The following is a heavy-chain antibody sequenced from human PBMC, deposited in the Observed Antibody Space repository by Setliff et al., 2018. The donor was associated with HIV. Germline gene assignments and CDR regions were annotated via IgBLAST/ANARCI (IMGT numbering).Heavy chain of an antibody. CDR1: GYTFTSYD. CDR3: ARALAAAHYGSGSYLGYYYMDV. V-gene: IGHV1-8*01. D-gene: IGHD3-10*01. Sequence: ASVKVSCKASGYTFTSYDINWVRQATGQGLEWMGWMSPNSGNAGYAQKFQGRVTMTRNTSISTAYMELSSLRSEDTAVYYCARALAAAHYGSGSYLGYYYMDVWGKGTTVTVSS. CDR2: MSPNSGNA. J-gene: IGHJ6*03.